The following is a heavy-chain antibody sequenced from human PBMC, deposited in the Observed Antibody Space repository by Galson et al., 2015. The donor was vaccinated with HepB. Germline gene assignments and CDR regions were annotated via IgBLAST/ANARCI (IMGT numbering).Heavy chain of an antibody. CDR1: GFTFSSYA. CDR2: ISYDGSNK. J-gene: IGHJ3*02. V-gene: IGHV3-30-3*01. Sequence: SLRLSCAASGFTFSSYAMHWVRQAPGKGLEWVAVISYDGSNKYYADSVKGRFTISRDNSKNTLYLQMNSLRAEDTAVYYCARVSSWSTGAFDIWGQGTMVTVSS. CDR3: ARVSSWSTGAFDI. D-gene: IGHD6-13*01.